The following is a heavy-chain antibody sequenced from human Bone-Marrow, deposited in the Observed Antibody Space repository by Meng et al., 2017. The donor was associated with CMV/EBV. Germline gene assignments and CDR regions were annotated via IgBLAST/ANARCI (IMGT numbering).Heavy chain of an antibody. CDR3: AKVGNYGEDYYYGMDV. J-gene: IGHJ6*02. V-gene: IGHV3-33*06. Sequence: GGSLRLSCAASGFTFSNYGMHWVRQAPGKGLEWVAVIWYDGSNKYYTDSVKGRFTISRDNSKNTLYLQMSSLRAEDTAVYYCAKVGNYGEDYYYGMDVWGQGTTVTVSS. D-gene: IGHD3-10*01. CDR1: GFTFSNYG. CDR2: IWYDGSNK.